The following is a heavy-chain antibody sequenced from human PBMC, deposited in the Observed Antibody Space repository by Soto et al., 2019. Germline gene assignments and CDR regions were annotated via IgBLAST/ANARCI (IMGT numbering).Heavy chain of an antibody. V-gene: IGHV1-69*02. J-gene: IGHJ4*02. CDR3: ATSYGSGYRAFDY. Sequence: QVQRVQSGAEVKKPGSSVKVSCKASGDTFSSDTINWVRQAPGLGLEWMGRINPILSLSNYAQRFQGRVTIAADKSTSTAYMELRRLKSEDTAMYYCATSYGSGYRAFDYWGQGALVTVSS. CDR1: GDTFSSDT. CDR2: INPILSLS. D-gene: IGHD3-10*01.